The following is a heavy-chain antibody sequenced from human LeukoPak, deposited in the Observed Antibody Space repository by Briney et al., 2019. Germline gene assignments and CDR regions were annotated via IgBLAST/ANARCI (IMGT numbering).Heavy chain of an antibody. J-gene: IGHJ4*02. D-gene: IGHD2/OR15-2a*01. CDR3: ARERGLPGSTTYYNGFAY. V-gene: IGHV3-7*05. CDR1: GFTFSMFW. Sequence: GGSLRLSCAASGFTFSMFWMSWVRQAPGKGLEWVAYINQDGSATSYVDSVKGRFTVSRDNAKNSLYLLMSSLRVEDTAVYYCARERGLPGSTTYYNGFAYWGQGSLVTVSS. CDR2: INQDGSAT.